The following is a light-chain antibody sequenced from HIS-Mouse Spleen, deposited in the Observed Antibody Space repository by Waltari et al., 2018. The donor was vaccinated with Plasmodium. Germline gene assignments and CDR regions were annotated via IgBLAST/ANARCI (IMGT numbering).Light chain of an antibody. Sequence: ATLSVSPGERATLSCRASQSVSSNLAWYQQKPGQAPRLLIYGASTRATGIPARFSGSGSGTEFTLTISSLQSEDFAVYYCQQYNNWSFTFGPGTKVDIK. J-gene: IGKJ3*01. V-gene: IGKV3-15*01. CDR3: QQYNNWSFT. CDR1: QSVSSN. CDR2: GAS.